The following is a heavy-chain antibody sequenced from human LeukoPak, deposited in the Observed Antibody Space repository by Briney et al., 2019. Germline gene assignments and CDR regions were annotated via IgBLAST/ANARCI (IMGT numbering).Heavy chain of an antibody. D-gene: IGHD3-22*01. V-gene: IGHV1-69*04. CDR2: IIPIFGIA. Sequence: SVKVSCKASGGTFISYAISWVRQAPGQGLEWMGRIIPIFGIANYAQKFQGRVTITADKSTSTAYMELSSLRSEDTAVYCCARDKNYDSSGYYYYWGQGTLVTVSS. J-gene: IGHJ4*02. CDR1: GGTFISYA. CDR3: ARDKNYDSSGYYYY.